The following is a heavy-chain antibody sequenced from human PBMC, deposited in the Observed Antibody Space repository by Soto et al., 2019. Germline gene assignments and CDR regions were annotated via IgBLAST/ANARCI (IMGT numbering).Heavy chain of an antibody. J-gene: IGHJ6*02. V-gene: IGHV3-21*01. D-gene: IGHD3-10*01. CDR2: IRGFSPYT. CDR3: ARDRGYDAHDYYYNAMDV. Sequence: GGSLRLSCISSGFTFRTYTMNWVRQAPGKGLEWVSGIRGFSPYTFYAESVKGRFTISRDNAKNSLYLQMNSLRAEDTAVYYCARDRGYDAHDYYYNAMDVWGQGTTVTV. CDR1: GFTFRTYT.